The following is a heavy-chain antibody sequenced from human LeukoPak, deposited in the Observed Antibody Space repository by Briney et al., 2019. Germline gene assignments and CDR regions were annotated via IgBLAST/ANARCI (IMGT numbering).Heavy chain of an antibody. Sequence: SETLSLTCSVSGDSISSSRSYWGWLRQPPGKGLEWLGSIYYSGSTYYNPSLKSRGTISVDTSKNQFSLRLSSVTAADTAVYYCARTSGSSGWIDCWGQGTLVTVSS. CDR3: ARTSGSSGWIDC. J-gene: IGHJ4*02. D-gene: IGHD6-19*01. V-gene: IGHV4-39*01. CDR2: IYYSGST. CDR1: GDSISSSRSY.